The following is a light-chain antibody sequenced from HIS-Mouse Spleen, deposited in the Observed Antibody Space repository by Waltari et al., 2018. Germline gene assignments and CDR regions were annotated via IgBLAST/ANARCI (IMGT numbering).Light chain of an antibody. J-gene: IGLJ2*01. V-gene: IGLV3-25*03. CDR1: ALPKQY. Sequence: SYELTQPPSVSVSPGQTARITCSGDALPKQYAYWYQQKPGQAPVLVIYKDSERPSGLPGRFSGSSSGKTVTLTISGVQAEDEADYYCQSADSSGTFHVVFGGGTKLTVL. CDR3: QSADSSGTFHVV. CDR2: KDS.